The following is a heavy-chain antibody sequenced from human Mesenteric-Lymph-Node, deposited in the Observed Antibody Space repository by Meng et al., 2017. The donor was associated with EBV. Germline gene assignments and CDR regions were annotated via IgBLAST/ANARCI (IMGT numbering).Heavy chain of an antibody. V-gene: IGHV7-4-1*02. D-gene: IGHD1-26*01. J-gene: IGHJ4*02. CDR3: ARGVGSYSDY. CDR2: INTKTGKP. Sequence: QVQLVQSGSELKKPGASVKVSCKASAYTYTSYAINWVRQAPGQGLEWIGWINTKTGKPAYAQGFTGRFVFSLDTSVSTAYLQISTLKAEDTAVYFCARGVGSYSDYWGQGTLVTVFS. CDR1: AYTYTSYA.